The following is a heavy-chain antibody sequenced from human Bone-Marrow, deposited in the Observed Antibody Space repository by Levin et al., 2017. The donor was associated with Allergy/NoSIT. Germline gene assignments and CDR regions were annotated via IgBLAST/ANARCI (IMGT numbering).Heavy chain of an antibody. CDR2: ISSRGINI. Sequence: GGSLRLSCAASGFTFSDYYMSWIRQAPGKGLQWVSYISSRGINIYSADSVKGRFTISRNNAKNSLFLQMNSLRAEDTAVYYCARDRVSSTYYDRLYYYYHGMDVWGQGTTVTVSS. J-gene: IGHJ6*02. CDR3: ARDRVSSTYYDRLYYYYHGMDV. D-gene: IGHD1-26*01. CDR1: GFTFSDYY. V-gene: IGHV3-11*01.